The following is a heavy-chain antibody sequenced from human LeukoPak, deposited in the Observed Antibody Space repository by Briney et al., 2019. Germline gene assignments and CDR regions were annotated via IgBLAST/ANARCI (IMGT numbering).Heavy chain of an antibody. D-gene: IGHD1-26*01. V-gene: IGHV1-2*02. CDR1: GYTFTGYY. CDR2: INPKSGGT. Sequence: GASVKVSCKASGYTFTGYYMHWVRQAPGQGLEWMGWINPKSGGTNFAQKFQGRVTMTRDTSITTAYMELSRLRSDDTAVYYCARASGSEGDYWGQGTLVTVSS. CDR3: ARASGSEGDY. J-gene: IGHJ4*02.